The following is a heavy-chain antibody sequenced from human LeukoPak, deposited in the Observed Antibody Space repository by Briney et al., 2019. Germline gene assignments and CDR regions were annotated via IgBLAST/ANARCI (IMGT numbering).Heavy chain of an antibody. CDR2: ISSSSSYI. D-gene: IGHD4-23*01. J-gene: IGHJ3*02. CDR3: AVLSTVVIHDVFDI. CDR1: GFTFSSYS. V-gene: IGHV3-21*01. Sequence: GGSLRLSCAASGFTFSSYSMNWVRQAPGKGLEWVSSISSSSSYIYYADSVKGRFTISRDNAKNSLYLQMNSLRAEDTAVYYCAVLSTVVIHDVFDIWGQGTMVTVSS.